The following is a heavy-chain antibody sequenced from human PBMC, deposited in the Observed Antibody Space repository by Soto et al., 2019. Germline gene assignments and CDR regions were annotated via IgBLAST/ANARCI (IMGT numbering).Heavy chain of an antibody. Sequence: QVQLVQSGAEVKKPGSSVKVSCKASGGTFSSYAINWVRQAPGQGLEWMGGIIPIFGTASYAQRFQGRVTLTADVSASTASMELSSLRSDDTAVYYCAIFLEWLRLGLNPYYFYAMDVWGQGTTVTVSS. V-gene: IGHV1-69*12. CDR2: IIPIFGTA. CDR1: GGTFSSYA. D-gene: IGHD5-12*01. CDR3: AIFLEWLRLGLNPYYFYAMDV. J-gene: IGHJ6*02.